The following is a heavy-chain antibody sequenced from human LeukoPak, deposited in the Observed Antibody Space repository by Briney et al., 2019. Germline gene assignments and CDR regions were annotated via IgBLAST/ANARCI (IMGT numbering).Heavy chain of an antibody. CDR3: ARSREQWPAEYFQH. Sequence: SETLSLTCIVSGGSISSSIYYWAWVRQPPGKGLEWIGTVFYNGATQYSPSLRSRVTISIDTSTNQFSLKLTSVTAADTALYYCARSREQWPAEYFQHWGQGTLVTVSS. D-gene: IGHD6-19*01. J-gene: IGHJ1*01. CDR2: VFYNGAT. CDR1: GGSISSSIYY. V-gene: IGHV4-39*07.